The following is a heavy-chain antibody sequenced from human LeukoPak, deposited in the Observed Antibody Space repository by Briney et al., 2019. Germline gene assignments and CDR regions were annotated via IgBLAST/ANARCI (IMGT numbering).Heavy chain of an antibody. CDR2: IYYSGST. D-gene: IGHD2-8*01. Sequence: PSETLSLTCTVSGGSISSGGYYWSWIRQHPGKGLEWIGYIYYSGSTYYNPSLKSRVTISVDTSKNQFSLKLSSVTAADTAVYYCAREDVSMLAGMDVWGQGTTVTVSS. CDR3: AREDVSMLAGMDV. J-gene: IGHJ6*02. V-gene: IGHV4-61*08. CDR1: GGSISSGGYY.